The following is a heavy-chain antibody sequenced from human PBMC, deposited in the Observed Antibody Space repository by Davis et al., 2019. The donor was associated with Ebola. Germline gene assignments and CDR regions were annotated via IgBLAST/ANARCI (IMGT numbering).Heavy chain of an antibody. CDR1: GYTFTSYA. V-gene: IGHV1-18*01. CDR2: ISAYNGNT. J-gene: IGHJ5*02. D-gene: IGHD3-10*01. Sequence: ASVKVSCKASGYTFTSYAMNWVRQAPGQGLEWMGWISAYNGNTNYAQKLQGRVTMTTDTSTSTAYMELRSLRSDDTAVYYCARSITMVREGWFDPWGQGTLVTVSS. CDR3: ARSITMVREGWFDP.